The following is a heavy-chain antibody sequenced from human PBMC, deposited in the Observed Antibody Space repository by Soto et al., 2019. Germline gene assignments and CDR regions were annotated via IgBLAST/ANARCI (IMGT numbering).Heavy chain of an antibody. J-gene: IGHJ1*01. Sequence: VQLVESGGGVVQPGRSLRLSCAASGFTFSSYAMHWVRQASGKGLEWVGRIRSKANSYATAYAASVKGRFTISRDDSKNTAYLQMNSLKTEDTAVYYCTNNYYDSSGYYSEYFQHWGQGTLVTVSS. D-gene: IGHD3-22*01. CDR3: TNNYYDSSGYYSEYFQH. CDR2: IRSKANSYAT. CDR1: GFTFSSYA. V-gene: IGHV3-73*01.